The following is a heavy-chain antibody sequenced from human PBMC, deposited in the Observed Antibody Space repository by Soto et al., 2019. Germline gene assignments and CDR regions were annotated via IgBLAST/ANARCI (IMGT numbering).Heavy chain of an antibody. CDR2: ISASGSTT. Sequence: HPGGSLRLSCASSGFSFSNYAMTWVRQTPGKGLDCVSGISASGSTTYYADSVKGRFTISRDNSKNILYLQMNSLRVEDTAVYYCAKDLLGGIPDYFDCWGQGTLVTVSS. J-gene: IGHJ4*02. CDR1: GFSFSNYA. D-gene: IGHD2-15*01. V-gene: IGHV3-23*01. CDR3: AKDLLGGIPDYFDC.